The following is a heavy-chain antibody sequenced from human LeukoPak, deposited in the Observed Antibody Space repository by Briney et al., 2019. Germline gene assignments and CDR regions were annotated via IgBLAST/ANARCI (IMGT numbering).Heavy chain of an antibody. Sequence: GGSLRLSFAASGFTFSNHAMSWVRQAPGKGLEWVSVLSDSGGSTYYTDSVKGRFTISRDNSKNTLYLQMNSLRAEDTAVYYCAKVLSRALDYWGQGTLVTVSS. CDR2: LSDSGGST. CDR3: AKVLSRALDY. CDR1: GFTFSNHA. V-gene: IGHV3-23*01. J-gene: IGHJ4*02. D-gene: IGHD2-2*01.